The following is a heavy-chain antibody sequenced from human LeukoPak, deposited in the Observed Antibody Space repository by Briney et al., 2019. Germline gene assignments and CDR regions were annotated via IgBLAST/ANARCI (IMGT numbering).Heavy chain of an antibody. D-gene: IGHD6-19*01. CDR2: INPNSGGT. J-gene: IGHJ4*02. CDR3: ARVYSSGLYYFDY. Sequence: ASVKVSCKASGYTFTGYYMHWVRQAPGQGLAWMGWINPNSGGTNYAQRFQGRVTMTRDTSISTACMELSRLRSDDTAVYYCARVYSSGLYYFDYWGQRTLVTVSS. CDR1: GYTFTGYY. V-gene: IGHV1-2*02.